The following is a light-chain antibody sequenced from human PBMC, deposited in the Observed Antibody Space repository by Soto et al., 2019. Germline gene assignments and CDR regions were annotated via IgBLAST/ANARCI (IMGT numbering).Light chain of an antibody. V-gene: IGKV3-11*01. CDR1: QSLTSS. CDR2: DAS. J-gene: IGKJ4*01. Sequence: EIVLTQSPVTLSLSPGERATFSCRASQSLTSSLVWYQQKPGQAPRLVIYDASNRATGIPDRFSGSGSGTECTLTLNSLEPEDSAVYYCQQRSTWPRTFGGGTKGEIK. CDR3: QQRSTWPRT.